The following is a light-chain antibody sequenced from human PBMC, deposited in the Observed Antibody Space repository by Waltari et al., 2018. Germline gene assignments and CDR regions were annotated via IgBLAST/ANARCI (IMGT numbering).Light chain of an antibody. CDR3: QQYNNWPPWT. CDR2: GAS. CDR1: PSVSSN. Sequence: EIVMTQSPSTLSVSPGERATLSCRASPSVSSNFAWYQQKPGQAPRRLIYGASTRATGIPARFSGSGSGTEFTLTISSLQSEDFAVYYCQQYNNWPPWTFGQGTKVEIK. J-gene: IGKJ1*01. V-gene: IGKV3-15*01.